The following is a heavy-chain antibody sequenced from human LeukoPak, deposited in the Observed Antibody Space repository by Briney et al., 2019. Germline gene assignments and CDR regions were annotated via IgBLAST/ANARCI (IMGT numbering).Heavy chain of an antibody. CDR2: IWYDGSNK. Sequence: GGSLRLSCAASGFTFSSYGMHWVRQAPGKGLEWVAVIWYDGSNKYYADSVKGRFTISRDNSKNTLYLQMNSLRAEDTAVYYCARDRNMVRGVSRGYNWFGPWGQGTLVTVSS. CDR1: GFTFSSYG. V-gene: IGHV3-33*01. J-gene: IGHJ5*02. D-gene: IGHD3-10*01. CDR3: ARDRNMVRGVSRGYNWFGP.